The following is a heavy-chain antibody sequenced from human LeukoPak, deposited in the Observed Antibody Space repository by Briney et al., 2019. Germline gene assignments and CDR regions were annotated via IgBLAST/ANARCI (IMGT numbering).Heavy chain of an antibody. V-gene: IGHV4-39*01. CDR1: GGSISSSSYY. CDR3: ARHMLSGYSSDYRDPSYDSSRDALLRPFDY. Sequence: SETLSLTCTVSGGSISSSSYYWGWIRQPPGKGLEWIGSIYHSGSTYYNPSLKSRVTISVDTSKNQFSLRLTSVTAADTAVYYCARHMLSGYSSDYRDPSYDSSRDALLRPFDYWGQGTLVAVSS. CDR2: IYHSGST. J-gene: IGHJ4*02. D-gene: IGHD5-18*01.